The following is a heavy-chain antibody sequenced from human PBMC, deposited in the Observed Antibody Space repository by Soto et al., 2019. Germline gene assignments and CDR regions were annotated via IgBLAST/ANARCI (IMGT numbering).Heavy chain of an antibody. V-gene: IGHV4-31*03. CDR2: IYYSGST. CDR3: ARRVATSVVDGLNNYFAP. D-gene: IGHD4-4*01. Sequence: PSETLSLTCTVSGGSISSGGYYWSWIRQHPGKGLEWIGYIYYSGSTYYNPSLKSRVTISVDTPKNQFSLKLSSVTAADTAVYFCARRVATSVVDGLNNYFAPWGQGTLVTVSS. J-gene: IGHJ5*02. CDR1: GGSISSGGYY.